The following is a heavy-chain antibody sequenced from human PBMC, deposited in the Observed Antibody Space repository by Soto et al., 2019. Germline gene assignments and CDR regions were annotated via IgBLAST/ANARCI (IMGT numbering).Heavy chain of an antibody. V-gene: IGHV1-69*08. J-gene: IGHJ4*02. CDR2: IIPFHGVT. Sequence: QVQLVQSGAEVKKPGSSVKVSCKASGGTFSPYTINWVRQAPGQGLEWMGRIIPFHGVTNYAQKFQARVTITADKSTRTASMELSGLRFEDTAMYYCTRDWEITVSTWSFGGFWGRGTLVTVSS. CDR3: TRDWEITVSTWSFGGF. CDR1: GGTFSPYT. D-gene: IGHD3-10*01.